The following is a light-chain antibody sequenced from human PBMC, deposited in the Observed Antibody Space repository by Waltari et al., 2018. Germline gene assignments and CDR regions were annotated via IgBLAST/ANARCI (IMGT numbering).Light chain of an antibody. J-gene: IGKJ1*01. CDR2: WAS. V-gene: IGKV4-1*01. CDR3: QQYYSRRT. CDR1: QCLLYHSNDKNY. Sequence: DIVMTQSPDSLAVSLGERVTSNWKSSQCLLYHSNDKNYLAWYQQKPGQPPKLLFYWASTRHSGVPDRFSGSGSATDFTLTISSLQAEDVAVYYCQQYYSRRTFGQGTRVEIK.